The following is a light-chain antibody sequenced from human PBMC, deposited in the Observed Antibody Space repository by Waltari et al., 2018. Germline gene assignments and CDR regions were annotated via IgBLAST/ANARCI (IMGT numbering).Light chain of an antibody. Sequence: EIVLTPSPGTLSLSPGERATLSCRASQSINSSYLAWYQQKPGQAPRLLIYGASSRATGIPDRFSGSGSGTDFTLIISRLEPEDFAVYYCQHYGSASMYTFGQGTKLEIK. J-gene: IGKJ2*01. V-gene: IGKV3-20*01. CDR3: QHYGSASMYT. CDR1: QSINSSY. CDR2: GAS.